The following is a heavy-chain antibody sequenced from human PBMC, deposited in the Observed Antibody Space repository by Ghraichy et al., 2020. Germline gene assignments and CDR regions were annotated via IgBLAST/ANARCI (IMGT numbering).Heavy chain of an antibody. Sequence: LSLTCVVSGFTFSSYGVHWARQSPGKGLEWVAVISFDGRNKYYADSVKGRFTISRDNSKNTLYLQMNSLRPEDTAVYYCAKDRHGDFATFGIYYHAMDVWGQGTTVTVSS. D-gene: IGHD4-17*01. CDR2: ISFDGRNK. V-gene: IGHV3-30*18. CDR3: AKDRHGDFATFGIYYHAMDV. CDR1: GFTFSSYG. J-gene: IGHJ6*02.